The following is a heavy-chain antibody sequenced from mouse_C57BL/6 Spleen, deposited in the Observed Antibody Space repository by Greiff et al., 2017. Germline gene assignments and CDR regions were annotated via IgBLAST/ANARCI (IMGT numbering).Heavy chain of an antibody. Sequence: VLLQESGPELVKPGASVKLSCKASGFTFTSYDINWVKQRTGQGLEWIGWIYPRDGSNKYNEQFKGKDTLTVDTSSSTAYMALHSLTSEDSAVYFCARSDYYGSSRAWFAYWGQGTLVTVSA. V-gene: IGHV1-85*01. CDR2: IYPRDGSN. CDR1: GFTFTSYD. J-gene: IGHJ3*01. D-gene: IGHD1-1*01. CDR3: ARSDYYGSSRAWFAY.